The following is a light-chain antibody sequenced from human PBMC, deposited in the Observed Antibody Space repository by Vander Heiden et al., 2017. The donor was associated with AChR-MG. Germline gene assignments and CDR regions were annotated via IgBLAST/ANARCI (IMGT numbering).Light chain of an antibody. CDR3: QQRRSWPRT. V-gene: IGKV3-11*01. CDR2: GAS. J-gene: IGKJ1*01. Sequence: EIVLTQSPVTLSLSQGARATLTCRASQSLSTYLAWYQQKPGQPPRLLVYGASTRASGVPDRFNGSGSGTDFILTISSLEPEDFAVYYCQQRRSWPRTFGQGS. CDR1: QSLSTY.